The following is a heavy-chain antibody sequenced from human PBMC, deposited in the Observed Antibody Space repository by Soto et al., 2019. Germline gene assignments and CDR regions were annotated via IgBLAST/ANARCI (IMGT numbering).Heavy chain of an antibody. CDR3: WKYVTGTSYGLDV. Sequence: QLLESGGGLVQPGGSLRLSCAASGFTFSSYAMNWVRQAPGEGLEWVSGISDSGGSTYYADSVRGRFTISRDNSKNTMNLQMTSLRAEDTSVYYCWKYVTGTSYGLDVWGQGTTVTVSS. CDR2: ISDSGGST. D-gene: IGHD2-21*02. J-gene: IGHJ6*02. CDR1: GFTFSSYA. V-gene: IGHV3-23*01.